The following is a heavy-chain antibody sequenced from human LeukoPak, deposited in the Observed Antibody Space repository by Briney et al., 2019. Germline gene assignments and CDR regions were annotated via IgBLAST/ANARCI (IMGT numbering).Heavy chain of an antibody. CDR2: ISSSGSTI. Sequence: GGSLRLSCAASGFTFSDYYMSWIRQAPGRGLEWVSYISSSGSTIYYADSVKGRFTISRDSAKNSLYLQMNSLRAEDTAVYYCARDQYYYDSSGYYRLDYWGQGTLVTVSS. J-gene: IGHJ4*02. CDR3: ARDQYYYDSSGYYRLDY. D-gene: IGHD3-22*01. V-gene: IGHV3-11*04. CDR1: GFTFSDYY.